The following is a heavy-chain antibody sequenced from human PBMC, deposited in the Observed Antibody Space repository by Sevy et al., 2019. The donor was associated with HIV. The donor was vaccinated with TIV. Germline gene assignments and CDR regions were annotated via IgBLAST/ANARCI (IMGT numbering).Heavy chain of an antibody. Sequence: ASVKVSCRASGGTFSTHTISWVRQAPGQGLEWMGGIIPIFATTKYAQKFQDRVTITADESTSTVYMELTSLTPDDTALYYCAKERQQVGFNYWGQGTLVTVSS. CDR3: AKERQQVGFNY. CDR1: GGTFSTHT. V-gene: IGHV1-69*13. J-gene: IGHJ4*02. CDR2: IIPIFATT. D-gene: IGHD2-2*01.